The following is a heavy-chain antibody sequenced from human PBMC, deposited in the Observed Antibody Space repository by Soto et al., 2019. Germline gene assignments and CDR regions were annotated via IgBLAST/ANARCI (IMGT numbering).Heavy chain of an antibody. CDR1: GNTFTNYA. D-gene: IGHD1-1*01. V-gene: IGHV1-18*01. CDR2: ISAYNGNA. CDR3: ARTTATGFFDY. J-gene: IGHJ4*02. Sequence: GASVKVSCKASGNTFTNYAISWVRQAPGQGLEWMGWISAYNGNAKYGWKFQDRATLTTDTSTSTAHMELRSLRSDDTAVYYCARTTATGFFDYWGQGSLVTVSS.